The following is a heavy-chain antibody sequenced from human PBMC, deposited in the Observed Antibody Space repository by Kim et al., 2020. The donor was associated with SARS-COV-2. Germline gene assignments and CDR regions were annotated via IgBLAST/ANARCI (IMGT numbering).Heavy chain of an antibody. V-gene: IGHV3-30-3*01. Sequence: GGSLRLSCAASGFTFSSYAMHWVRQAPGKGLEWVAVISYDGSNKYYADSVKGRFTISRDNSKNTLYLQMNSLRAEDTAVYYCARAKCSSTSCYRVGWFDP. CDR2: ISYDGSNK. J-gene: IGHJ5*02. CDR1: GFTFSSYA. D-gene: IGHD2-2*02. CDR3: ARAKCSSTSCYRVGWFDP.